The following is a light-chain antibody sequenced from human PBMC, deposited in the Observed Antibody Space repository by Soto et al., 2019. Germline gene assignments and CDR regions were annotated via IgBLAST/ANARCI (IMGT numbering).Light chain of an antibody. CDR2: GVT. V-gene: IGLV2-14*01. Sequence: QSALTQPASVSGSPGQSITISCTGTSSDVGAYYSVSWYQHHPGKAPKLIIYGVTNRPSGVSNRFSGSNSGNMASLTISGLXAEDEADYHCSSYTSGSSHYVFGTGTKVTVL. CDR3: SSYTSGSSHYV. CDR1: SSDVGAYYS. J-gene: IGLJ1*01.